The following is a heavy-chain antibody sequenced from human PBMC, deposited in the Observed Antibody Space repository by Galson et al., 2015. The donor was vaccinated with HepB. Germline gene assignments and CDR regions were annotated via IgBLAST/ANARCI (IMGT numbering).Heavy chain of an antibody. D-gene: IGHD6-19*01. Sequence: SLRLSCAASGFTFSTYGMHWVRQAPGKGLEWVAVILYDGSDKYYADSVKGRFTISRDNSKNTLYLQMNSLRGEDTAVYYCAKDRGIYSSGWNVNWFDPWGQGTLVTVSS. J-gene: IGHJ5*02. V-gene: IGHV3-30*18. CDR2: ILYDGSDK. CDR3: AKDRGIYSSGWNVNWFDP. CDR1: GFTFSTYG.